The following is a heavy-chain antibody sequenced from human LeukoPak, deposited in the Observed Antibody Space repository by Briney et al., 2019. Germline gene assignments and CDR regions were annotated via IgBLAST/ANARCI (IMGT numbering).Heavy chain of an antibody. CDR2: ISAYNGNT. CDR1: GYTFTSYG. Sequence: SVKVSCKASGYTFTSYGITWFRQAPGQGLDGMGWISAYNGNTNYAQKLQGRVTMTTDTSTSTAYMELRSLRSDDTAVYYCARDLAPTASDYWGQGTLVTVSS. V-gene: IGHV1-18*01. CDR3: ARDLAPTASDY. J-gene: IGHJ4*02. D-gene: IGHD5-24*01.